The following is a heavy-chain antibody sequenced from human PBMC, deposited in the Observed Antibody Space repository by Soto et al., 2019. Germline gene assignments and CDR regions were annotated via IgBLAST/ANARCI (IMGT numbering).Heavy chain of an antibody. CDR3: TTGSTGRDY. CDR2: VKSKTDGGTT. V-gene: IGHV3-15*01. J-gene: IGHJ4*02. D-gene: IGHD3-10*01. CDR1: GFTFTSAL. Sequence: EVQLVESGGGLVKPGGSLRLSCAASGFTFTSALMTWVRQAPGKGLEWVGRVKSKTDGGTTDYAAPVKGRFTISRDDSEKTLSRQMNSLKTEDTAVYYCTTGSTGRDYWGQGTLVTVSS.